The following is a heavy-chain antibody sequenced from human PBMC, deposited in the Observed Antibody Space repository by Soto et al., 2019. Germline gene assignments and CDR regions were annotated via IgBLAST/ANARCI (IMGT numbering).Heavy chain of an antibody. J-gene: IGHJ6*01. CDR2: INPDSGRT. Sequence: QVQLVQSGPEVGKPGASVKVSCKASGYTFTGYYLHWVRQAPGQGLEWMGYINPDSGRTRYAQEFQGTVTMTRDTSITTAYLELSSLKYDDSAIFYLALYFSQTKIDVWGQGTTVIVSS. V-gene: IGHV1-2*02. CDR1: GYTFTGYY. CDR3: ALYFSQTKIDV. D-gene: IGHD3-10*01.